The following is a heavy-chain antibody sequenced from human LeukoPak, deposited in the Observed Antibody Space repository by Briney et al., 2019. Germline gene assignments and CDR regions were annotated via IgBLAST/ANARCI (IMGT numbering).Heavy chain of an antibody. J-gene: IGHJ4*02. Sequence: GGSLRLSCAAPGFTFSSYSMNWIRQAPGKGLEWVSSISSSTSYIYCADSVKGRFTISKDNAKNSLYLQMNSLRAEDTAVYYCARDDRTSGSFDYWGQGTLVTVSS. CDR1: GFTFSSYS. D-gene: IGHD1-1*01. CDR3: ARDDRTSGSFDY. V-gene: IGHV3-21*01. CDR2: ISSSTSYI.